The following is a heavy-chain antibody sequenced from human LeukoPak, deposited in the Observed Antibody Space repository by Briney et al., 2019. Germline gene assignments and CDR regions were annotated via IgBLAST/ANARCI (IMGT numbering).Heavy chain of an antibody. J-gene: IGHJ4*02. CDR2: MNPNSGNT. CDR3: ARDCDSSGYYFGPFDY. Sequence: ASVKVSCKASGYTFTSYDINWVRQATGQGLEWMGWMNPNSGNTGYAQKFQGRVTMTRNTSISTAYMELSSLRSEDTAVYYCARDCDSSGYYFGPFDYWGQGTLVTVSS. CDR1: GYTFTSYD. V-gene: IGHV1-8*01. D-gene: IGHD3-22*01.